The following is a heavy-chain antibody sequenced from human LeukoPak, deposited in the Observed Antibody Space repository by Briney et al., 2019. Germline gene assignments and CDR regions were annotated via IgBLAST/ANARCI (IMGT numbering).Heavy chain of an antibody. Sequence: PGGSLRLSCAASGFTFSSYAMSWVRQAPGKGLEWVPAISGSGGSTYYADPVKGRFTISRDNSKNTLYLQMNSLRAEDTAVYYCAKGYGSNSDFDYWGQGTLVTVSS. CDR3: AKGYGSNSDFDY. J-gene: IGHJ4*02. D-gene: IGHD2-2*01. CDR1: GFTFSSYA. CDR2: ISGSGGST. V-gene: IGHV3-23*01.